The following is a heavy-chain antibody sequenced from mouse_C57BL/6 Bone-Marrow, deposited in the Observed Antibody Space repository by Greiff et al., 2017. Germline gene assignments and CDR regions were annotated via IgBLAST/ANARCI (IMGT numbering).Heavy chain of an antibody. V-gene: IGHV14-4*01. CDR1: GFNIKDDY. Sequence: VQLKQSGAELVRPGASVKLSCTASGFNIKDDYMHWVKQRPEQGLEWIGWLDPENGDTEYASKFQGKATITADTASNTAYLQLSSLTSEDTAVYYCTTYYYDVDYWGQGTTLTVSA. CDR2: LDPENGDT. J-gene: IGHJ2*01. CDR3: TTYYYDVDY. D-gene: IGHD1-1*01.